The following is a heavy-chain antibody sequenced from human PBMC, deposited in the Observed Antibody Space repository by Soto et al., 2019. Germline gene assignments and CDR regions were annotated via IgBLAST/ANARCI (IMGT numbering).Heavy chain of an antibody. J-gene: IGHJ1*01. D-gene: IGHD6-13*01. Sequence: SQTLSLPCPISGDSESRNAAPRVWIRQSPSRGLSWLGMTYYRSKWCLEYAVSVKSRVTINPEPPNNQLSLQLNAVTPDDTSANCCVRVVGNSWLGSWGPRTLVTVCS. CDR2: TYYRSKWCL. CDR1: GDSESRNAAP. CDR3: VRVVGNSWLGS. V-gene: IGHV6-1*01.